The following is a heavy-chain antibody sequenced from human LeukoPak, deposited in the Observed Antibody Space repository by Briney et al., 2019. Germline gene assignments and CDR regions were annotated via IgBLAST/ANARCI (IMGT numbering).Heavy chain of an antibody. CDR3: AELGITMIGGV. J-gene: IGHJ6*04. V-gene: IGHV3-30*02. CDR1: GFTFSNYA. CDR2: IRYDGSSA. D-gene: IGHD3-10*02. Sequence: GGSLRLSCAASGFTFSNYAMHWVRQAPGKGLEWVAYIRYDGSSAYYADFVKGRFTISRDNSKNTLYLQMHSLRAEDTAVYYCAELGITMIGGVWGKGTTVTISS.